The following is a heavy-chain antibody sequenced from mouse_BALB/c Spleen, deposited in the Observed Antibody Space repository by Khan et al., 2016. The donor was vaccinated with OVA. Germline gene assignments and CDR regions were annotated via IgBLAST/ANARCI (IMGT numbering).Heavy chain of an antibody. D-gene: IGHD3-3*01. V-gene: IGHV3-2*02. CDR2: INYSGST. CDR3: ARGRAY. J-gene: IGHJ3*01. CDR1: GYSITSDYA. Sequence: EVQLQESGPGLVKPSQSLSLTCTVTGYSITSDYAWNWIRQLPGNKLEWVGYINYSGSTTYSPSLKSRISITCDTSKNQFFLQLNSVSTEDTATYYCARGRAYWGQGTLVTVSA.